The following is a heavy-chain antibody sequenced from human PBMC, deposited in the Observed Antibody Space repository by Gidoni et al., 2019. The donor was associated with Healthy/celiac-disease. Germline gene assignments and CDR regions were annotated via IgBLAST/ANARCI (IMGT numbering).Heavy chain of an antibody. CDR1: SFTFSSYW. V-gene: IGHV3-7*05. D-gene: IGHD1-26*01. CDR2: IKQDGSVK. CDR3: ARDIDDSGSYYSDFDI. Sequence: EVQLVECGGCLVQPWDALRLSCAASSFTFSSYWMSLVRQAPGKGLEWVANIKQDGSVKYYVDSVKGRFTISRDNVKNSLYLQMNSLRAEDTVVYYCARDIDDSGSYYSDFDIWGQGTMVTVSS. J-gene: IGHJ3*02.